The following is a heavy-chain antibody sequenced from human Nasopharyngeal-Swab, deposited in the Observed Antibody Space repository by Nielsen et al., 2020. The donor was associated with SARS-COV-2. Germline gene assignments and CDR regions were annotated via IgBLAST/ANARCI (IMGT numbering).Heavy chain of an antibody. V-gene: IGHV3-74*01. Sequence: GGSLRLSCAASGFTFSRYWMHWVRQVPGKGLVWVSRIDTDGSTTDHADSVKGRFTISRDNSKNTLYLQMNSLRAEDTAVYYCARDRLLWFGELDYWGQGTLVTVSS. J-gene: IGHJ4*02. D-gene: IGHD3-10*01. CDR1: GFTFSRYW. CDR3: ARDRLLWFGELDY. CDR2: IDTDGSTT.